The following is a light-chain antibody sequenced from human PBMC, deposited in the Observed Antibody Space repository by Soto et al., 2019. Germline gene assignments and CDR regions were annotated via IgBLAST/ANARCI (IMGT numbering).Light chain of an antibody. V-gene: IGKV1-27*01. Sequence: DIQMTQSPSSLSSSVGDRVTITCRASQGISNYVAWYQQIPGKGPNLLISAASTLQSGVPSRFSGSGSVTDFTLTISSLQPEDVATYYCQKYTNVPTFGGGTKVEIK. J-gene: IGKJ4*02. CDR1: QGISNY. CDR3: QKYTNVPT. CDR2: AAS.